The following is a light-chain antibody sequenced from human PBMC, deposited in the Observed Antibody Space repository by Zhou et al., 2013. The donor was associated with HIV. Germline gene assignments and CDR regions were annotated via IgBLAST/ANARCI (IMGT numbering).Light chain of an antibody. CDR2: GAS. Sequence: DIVLTQPPGTLSFSPGERATLSCRASQSVSSNYLAWYQQRPGQAPRLLIYGASNRATGIPDRFSGSGSGTDFTLIISRLEPEDFAVYYCHQYGSSPRTFGQGTKAGHQ. J-gene: IGKJ2*02. CDR3: HQYGSSPRT. V-gene: IGKV3-20*01. CDR1: QSVSSNY.